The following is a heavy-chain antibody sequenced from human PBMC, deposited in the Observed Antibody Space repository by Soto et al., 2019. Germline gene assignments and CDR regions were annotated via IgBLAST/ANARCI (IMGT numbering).Heavy chain of an antibody. D-gene: IGHD1-1*01. J-gene: IGHJ4*02. CDR2: INHSGST. CDR1: GGSFSGYY. CDR3: ARARNTDFDY. Sequence: QVQLQQWGAGLLKPSETLSLTCAVYGGSFSGYYWSWIRQPPGKGLEWIGEINHSGSTNYNPSLRSRVTISVDTSKNQFSLKLSSVTAADTAVYYCARARNTDFDYWGQGTLVTVSS. V-gene: IGHV4-34*01.